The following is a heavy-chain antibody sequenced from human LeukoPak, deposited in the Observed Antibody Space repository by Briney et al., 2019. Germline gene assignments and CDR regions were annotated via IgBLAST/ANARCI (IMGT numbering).Heavy chain of an antibody. J-gene: IGHJ4*02. CDR1: GGSISSGGYY. D-gene: IGHD4-17*01. Sequence: SETLSLTCTVSGGSISSGGYYWSWIRQHPGKGLEWIGYIYYSGSTYYNPSLKSRVTISVDTSKNQFSLKLSSVTVADTAVYYCARGTVAKNYFDYWGQGTLVTVSS. CDR2: IYYSGST. CDR3: ARGTVAKNYFDY. V-gene: IGHV4-31*03.